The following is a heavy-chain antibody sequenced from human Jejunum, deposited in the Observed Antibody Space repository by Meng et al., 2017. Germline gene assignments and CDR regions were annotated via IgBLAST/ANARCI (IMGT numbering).Heavy chain of an antibody. V-gene: IGHV3-7*01. CDR1: GFTFSSYW. Sequence: GGSLRLSCAASGFTFSSYWMSWVRQAPGKGLEWVANIKRDGSEKYYVDSVKGRFTISRDNAKNSLYLQMNSLRAEDTAVYYCANGRGTAAGGQWGQGTLVTVSS. CDR2: IKRDGSEK. CDR3: ANGRGTAAGGQ. J-gene: IGHJ4*02. D-gene: IGHD6-13*01.